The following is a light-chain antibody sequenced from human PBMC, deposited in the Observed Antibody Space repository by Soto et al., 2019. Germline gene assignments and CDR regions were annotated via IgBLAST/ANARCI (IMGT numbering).Light chain of an antibody. CDR3: QSFDSSLNGWV. J-gene: IGLJ3*02. CDR1: SSNIGAGHD. Sequence: QSVLTQPPSVSGAPGQRVTISYTGSSSNIGAGHDVHWYQQVPGTAPKLLVSGNTNRPSGVPDRFSGSNSGTSASLAITGLQAEDEADYYCQSFDSSLNGWVFGGGTKLTVL. V-gene: IGLV1-40*01. CDR2: GNT.